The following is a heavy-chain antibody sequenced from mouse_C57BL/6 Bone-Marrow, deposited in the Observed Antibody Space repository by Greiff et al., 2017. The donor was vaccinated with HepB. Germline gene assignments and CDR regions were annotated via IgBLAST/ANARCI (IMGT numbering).Heavy chain of an antibody. D-gene: IGHD1-2*01. J-gene: IGHJ4*01. Sequence: EVMLVESGGGLVQPGGSLKLSCAASGFTFSDYGMAWVRQAPRKGPEWVAFISNLAYSIYYADTVTGRFTISRENAKNTLYLEMSSLRSEDTAMYYCARGNTAAAMDYWGQGTSVTVSS. V-gene: IGHV5-15*01. CDR1: GFTFSDYG. CDR3: ARGNTAAAMDY. CDR2: ISNLAYSI.